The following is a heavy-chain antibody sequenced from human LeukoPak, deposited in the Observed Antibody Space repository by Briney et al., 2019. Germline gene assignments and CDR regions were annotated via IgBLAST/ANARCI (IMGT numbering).Heavy chain of an antibody. J-gene: IGHJ4*02. Sequence: PGGSLRLSCAASGFTFSSYAMNWVRQAPGKGPEWVSAISGSGGSTYYADSVKGRFTIPRDNSKNTLYLQMNSLRAEDTAVYYCAKTDYYGSGPDYWGQGTLVTVSS. CDR1: GFTFSSYA. D-gene: IGHD3-10*01. V-gene: IGHV3-23*01. CDR3: AKTDYYGSGPDY. CDR2: ISGSGGST.